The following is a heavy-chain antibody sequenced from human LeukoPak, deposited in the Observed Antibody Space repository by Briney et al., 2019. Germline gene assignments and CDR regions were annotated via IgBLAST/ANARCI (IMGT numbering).Heavy chain of an antibody. J-gene: IGHJ4*02. D-gene: IGHD3-10*01. CDR2: ISSSSSYI. Sequence: GGSLRLSCAASGFTFSSYSMNWVRQAPGKGLEWVSSISSSSSYIYYADSVKGRFTISRDNAKNSLYLQMNSLRAEDTAVYYCAKEWPTMVRGVIITSHFDYWGQGTLVTVSS. CDR3: AKEWPTMVRGVIITSHFDY. CDR1: GFTFSSYS. V-gene: IGHV3-21*01.